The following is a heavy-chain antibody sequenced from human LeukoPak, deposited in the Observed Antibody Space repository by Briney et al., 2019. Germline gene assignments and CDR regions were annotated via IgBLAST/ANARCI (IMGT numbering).Heavy chain of an antibody. CDR2: IWYGGSNK. V-gene: IGHV3-33*01. J-gene: IGHJ5*02. D-gene: IGHD2-15*01. CDR1: GFTFSSYG. CDR3: ARDYCSGGSCYRGWFDP. Sequence: GGSLRLSCAAFGFTFSSYGMHWVRQAPGKGMEWGAVIWYGGSNKYYAVSVKGQFTIPRDNSKDKVYLQMNSLRAEDTAVYYCARDYCSGGSCYRGWFDPWGQGTLVTVSS.